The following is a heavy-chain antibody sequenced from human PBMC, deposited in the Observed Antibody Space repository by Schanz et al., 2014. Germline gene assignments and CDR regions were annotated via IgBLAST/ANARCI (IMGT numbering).Heavy chain of an antibody. V-gene: IGHV4-30-2*06. Sequence: LQLQESGSGLMKPSQTLSLTCAVSGGSISSGGYSWNWIRQSPGKGLEWIGYIYYSGNTYYNPSIKCRATITVDRSKTQFSLRLDSVPAADTAVYYCARGHHPHGITVAARGFDPWGQGTLVTVSS. CDR1: GGSISSGGYS. D-gene: IGHD6-19*01. J-gene: IGHJ5*02. CDR3: ARGHHPHGITVAARGFDP. CDR2: IYYSGNT.